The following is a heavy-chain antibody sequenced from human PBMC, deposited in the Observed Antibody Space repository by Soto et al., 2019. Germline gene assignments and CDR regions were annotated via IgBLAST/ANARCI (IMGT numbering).Heavy chain of an antibody. V-gene: IGHV3-30-3*01. CDR3: AGNSEDY. D-gene: IGHD4-4*01. CDR2: ISYDGSNK. Sequence: QVQLVESGGGVVQPGRSLRLSCAASGFTFSSYAMHWVRQAPGKGLEWVAVISYDGSNKYYADSVKGRFIISRDNSKNTLYLQMNSLRAEDTAVYYCAGNSEDYWGQGTLVTVS. J-gene: IGHJ4*02. CDR1: GFTFSSYA.